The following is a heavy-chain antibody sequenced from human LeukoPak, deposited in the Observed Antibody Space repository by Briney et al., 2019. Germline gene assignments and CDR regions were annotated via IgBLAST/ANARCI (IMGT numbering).Heavy chain of an antibody. CDR2: ISSSSSYI. Sequence: GGSLRLSCAASGFTFSSYSMNWVRQAPGKGLEWVSSISSSSSYIYYADSVRGRFTISRDNSKNTLYLQMNSLRAEDTAVYYCAIAVAGSDYWGQGTLVPVSS. CDR3: AIAVAGSDY. V-gene: IGHV3-21*04. D-gene: IGHD6-19*01. J-gene: IGHJ4*02. CDR1: GFTFSSYS.